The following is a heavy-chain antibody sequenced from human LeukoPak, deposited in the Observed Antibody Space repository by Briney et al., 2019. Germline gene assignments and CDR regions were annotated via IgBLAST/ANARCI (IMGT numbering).Heavy chain of an antibody. CDR3: ARDLRKQLVHDVWGYYYYYMDV. V-gene: IGHV4-4*07. CDR2: IYTSGST. D-gene: IGHD6-13*01. CDR1: GGSISSYY. J-gene: IGHJ6*03. Sequence: SETLSLTCTVSGGSISSYYWSWIRQPAGKGLEWIGRIYTSGSTNYNPSLKSRVTMSVDTSKNQFSLKLSSVTAADTAVYYCARDLRKQLVHDVWGYYYYYMDVWGKGTTVTVSS.